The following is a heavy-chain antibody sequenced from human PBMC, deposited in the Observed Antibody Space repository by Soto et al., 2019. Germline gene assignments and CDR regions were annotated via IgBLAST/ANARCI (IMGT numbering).Heavy chain of an antibody. V-gene: IGHV1-69*01. D-gene: IGHD3-22*01. Sequence: QVQLVQSGAEVKKPGSSAKVSCTASGGTFITFAISWVRQAPGQGLEWIGGIIPMFGTTHYAQKFQDRVTITADESTRTVYMEMTSLRSEDTAMYYCARFSPPRGYYAFWGQGSLVTVSS. CDR3: ARFSPPRGYYAF. CDR1: GGTFITFA. CDR2: IIPMFGTT. J-gene: IGHJ4*02.